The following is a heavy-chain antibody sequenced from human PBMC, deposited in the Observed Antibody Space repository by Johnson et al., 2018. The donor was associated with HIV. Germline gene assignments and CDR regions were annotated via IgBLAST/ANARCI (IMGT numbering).Heavy chain of an antibody. CDR1: GFTFTNAW. D-gene: IGHD3-3*01. Sequence: VQLVESGGGLVQPGGSLRLSCAASGFTFTNAWMHWVRQAPGKGLEWVGRIKRKTDGETTDYTTPVKGRFTISRDNAKNSLYLQMNSLRAEDTAVYYCARGGSRTTIFGVDINLGGFDIWGQGTRVTVSS. J-gene: IGHJ3*02. CDR3: ARGGSRTTIFGVDINLGGFDI. CDR2: IKRKTDGETT. V-gene: IGHV3-15*01.